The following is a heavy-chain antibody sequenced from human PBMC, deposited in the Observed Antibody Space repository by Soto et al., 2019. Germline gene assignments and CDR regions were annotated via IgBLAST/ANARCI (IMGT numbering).Heavy chain of an antibody. CDR1: GFTFRSYS. V-gene: IGHV3-48*02. CDR2: ISSSSSTI. J-gene: IGHJ6*02. Sequence: GGSLRVFCAASGFTFRSYSMNWVRQAPGKGLEWVSYISSSSSTIYYADSVKGRFTISRDNAKNSLYLQMNSLRDEDTAVYYCARGVAQEYYYYGMDVWRQGTTVPVS. CDR3: ARGVAQEYYYYGMDV.